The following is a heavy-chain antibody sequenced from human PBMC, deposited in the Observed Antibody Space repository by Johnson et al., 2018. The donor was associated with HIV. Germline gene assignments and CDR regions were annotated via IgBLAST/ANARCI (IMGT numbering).Heavy chain of an antibody. CDR1: GFTFSNAW. CDR3: IWILAIAARHDAFDF. V-gene: IGHV3-15*01. Sequence: EVQLVESGGGLVKPGGSLRLSCAASGFTFSNAWMSWVRQAPGKGLEWVGRIKSKTDGGTTDYAAPVKGRFTISIDDSKNMLYLEMNSLKAEDTAVYYCIWILAIAARHDAFDFWGQGTMVTVSS. J-gene: IGHJ3*01. CDR2: IKSKTDGGTT. D-gene: IGHD6-6*01.